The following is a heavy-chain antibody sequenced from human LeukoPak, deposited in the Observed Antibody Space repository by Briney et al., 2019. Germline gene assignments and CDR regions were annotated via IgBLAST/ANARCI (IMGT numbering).Heavy chain of an antibody. Sequence: SETLSLTCTVSGGSISSSSAYWGWIRQPPGKGLEWIGSIYYSKNTYYNPSLKSRVTISADTSKNQFSLMLGSVSATDTAVYYCVSPRGFSYGYFDYWGQGTLVTVSS. J-gene: IGHJ4*02. CDR2: IYYSKNT. V-gene: IGHV4-39*01. D-gene: IGHD5-18*01. CDR3: VSPRGFSYGYFDY. CDR1: GGSISSSSAY.